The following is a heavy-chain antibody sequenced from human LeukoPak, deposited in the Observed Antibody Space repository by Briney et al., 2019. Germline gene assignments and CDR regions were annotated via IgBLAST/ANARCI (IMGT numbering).Heavy chain of an antibody. CDR2: ISSSGSTI. D-gene: IGHD1-26*01. J-gene: IGHJ4*02. CDR1: GFTFSSYE. V-gene: IGHV3-48*03. Sequence: GGSLRLSXAASGFTFSSYEMNWVRQAPGKGLEWVSYISSSGSTIYYADSVKGRFTISRDNAKNSLYLQMNSLRAEDTAVYYCARDRNQGGSYGPSGIFDYWGQGTLVTVSS. CDR3: ARDRNQGGSYGPSGIFDY.